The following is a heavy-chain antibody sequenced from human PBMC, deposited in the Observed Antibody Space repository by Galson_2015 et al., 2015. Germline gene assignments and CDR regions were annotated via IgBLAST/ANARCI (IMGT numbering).Heavy chain of an antibody. V-gene: IGHV3-23*01. CDR3: AKQNRSGWSES. J-gene: IGHJ5*01. CDR2: SSGSGGST. Sequence: SLRLSCAASGFTLSSSAMSWVRQAPGKGLEWVSESSGSGGSTYYADSMKGRFTISRDTSKNTLYLQMHSLRVEDTAIYYCAKQNRSGWSESWGQGTQVTVSS. D-gene: IGHD3-22*01. CDR1: GFTLSSSA.